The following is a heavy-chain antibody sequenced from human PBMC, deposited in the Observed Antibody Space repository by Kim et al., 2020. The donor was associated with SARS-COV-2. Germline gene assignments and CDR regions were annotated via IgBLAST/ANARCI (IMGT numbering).Heavy chain of an antibody. V-gene: IGHV3-33*05. Sequence: GGSLRLSCAASGFIFSDYGMHWVRQAPGKGLEWVAVISYDGSNKYYADSVKGRFTISRDNSKKTLYLQMNSLRAEDTAVYYCARNYGSGSYYTWYYYG. D-gene: IGHD3-10*01. CDR2: ISYDGSNK. CDR1: GFIFSDYG. CDR3: ARNYGSGSYYTWYYYG. J-gene: IGHJ6*01.